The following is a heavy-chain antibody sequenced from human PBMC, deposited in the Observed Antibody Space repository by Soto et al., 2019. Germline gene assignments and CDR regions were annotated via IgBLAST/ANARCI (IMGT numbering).Heavy chain of an antibody. J-gene: IGHJ5*02. D-gene: IGHD6-19*01. Sequence: SETLSLTCSLSGGAIGGYYWSWIRQPPGKALEWIGYVSYSGSTDYHPSLKSRVSISIDTSKNQFSLKMISVTAADTAVYYCARDGSASGWFFFDPWGQGALVTVSS. CDR3: ARDGSASGWFFFDP. CDR1: GGAIGGYY. V-gene: IGHV4-59*01. CDR2: VSYSGST.